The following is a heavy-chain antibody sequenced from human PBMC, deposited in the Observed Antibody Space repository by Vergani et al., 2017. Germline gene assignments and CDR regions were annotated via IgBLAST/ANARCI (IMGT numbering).Heavy chain of an antibody. J-gene: IGHJ4*02. CDR2: ISYDGSNK. CDR3: ARRRPQGYFDY. Sequence: QVQLVESGGGVVQPGRSLRLSCAASGFTFSSYGMHWVRQAPGKGLEWVAVISYDGSNKYYADSVKGRFTISRDNSKNTLYLQMNSLRAEDTAVYYCARRRPQGYFDYWGQGTLVTVSS. V-gene: IGHV3-30*03. CDR1: GFTFSSYG.